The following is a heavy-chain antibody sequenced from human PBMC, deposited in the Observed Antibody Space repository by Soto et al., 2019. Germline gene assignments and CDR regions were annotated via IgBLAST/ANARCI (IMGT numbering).Heavy chain of an antibody. Sequence: PSETLSLTCTVSGGSISSSSYYWGWIRQPPGKGLEWIGSIYYSGSTYYNPSLKSRVTISVDTSKNQFSLKLSSVTAADTAVYYCARLAAAGTRLRGPWGQGTLVTVSS. CDR1: GGSISSSSYY. CDR3: ARLAAAGTRLRGP. J-gene: IGHJ5*02. CDR2: IYYSGST. V-gene: IGHV4-39*01. D-gene: IGHD6-13*01.